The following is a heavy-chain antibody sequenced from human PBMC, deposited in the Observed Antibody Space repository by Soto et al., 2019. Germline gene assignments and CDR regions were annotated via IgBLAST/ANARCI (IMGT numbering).Heavy chain of an antibody. Sequence: GASVKVSCKSSGYSFTSYDINWVRQATGQGLEWMGWINPNSGNTDYTQKFQGRVTMTRDTSISTAYMVLSSLRSEDTAVYYCARAPFLQYFYMDVWGEGTSVTVSS. J-gene: IGHJ6*03. D-gene: IGHD1-1*01. CDR3: ARAPFLQYFYMDV. V-gene: IGHV1-8*02. CDR1: GYSFTSYD. CDR2: INPNSGNT.